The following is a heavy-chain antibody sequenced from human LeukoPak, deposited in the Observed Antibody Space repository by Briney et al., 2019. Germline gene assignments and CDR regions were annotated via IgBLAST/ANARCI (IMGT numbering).Heavy chain of an antibody. D-gene: IGHD1-7*01. Sequence: GGSLRLSCAASGFTFSSYPMSWVRQAPGKGLEWVSAISGSGGSTYYADSVKGRFTISRDNSKNTLYLQMNSLRAEDTAVYYCARQTGTTVEYYYYYMDVWGKGTTVTVSS. CDR1: GFTFSSYP. V-gene: IGHV3-23*01. J-gene: IGHJ6*03. CDR2: ISGSGGST. CDR3: ARQTGTTVEYYYYYMDV.